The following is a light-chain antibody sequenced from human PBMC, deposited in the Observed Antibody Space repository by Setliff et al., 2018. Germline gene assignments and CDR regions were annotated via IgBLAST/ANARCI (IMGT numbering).Light chain of an antibody. CDR1: SSDVGGYNS. V-gene: IGLV2-14*03. CDR3: SSYTSSSIFYV. Sequence: QSALTQPASVSGSPGQSITISCTGTSSDVGGYNSVSWYQQHPGKAPKLMIYDVSNRPSGVSNRFSGSKSGNTASLTISGLQAEDGADYYCSSYTSSSIFYVFGTGTKVTVL. CDR2: DVS. J-gene: IGLJ1*01.